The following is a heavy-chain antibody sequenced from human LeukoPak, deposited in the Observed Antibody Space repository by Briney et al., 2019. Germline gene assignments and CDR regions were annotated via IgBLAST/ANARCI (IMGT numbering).Heavy chain of an antibody. CDR1: GFTFSSYW. CDR3: ARGGYYEPPHDY. V-gene: IGHV3-74*01. Sequence: GGSLRLSCAASGFTFSSYWMHWVRQAPGKGLVWVSRINSDGSSTSSADSVKGRFTISRDNAKNTLYLQMNSLRAEDTAVYYCARGGYYEPPHDYWGQGTLVTVSS. D-gene: IGHD3-22*01. CDR2: INSDGSST. J-gene: IGHJ4*02.